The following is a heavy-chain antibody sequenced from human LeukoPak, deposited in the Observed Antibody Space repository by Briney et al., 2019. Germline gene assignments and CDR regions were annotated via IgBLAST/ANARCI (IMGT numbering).Heavy chain of an antibody. Sequence: ASVKLSCTVSGFTLSEISMHWVRQAPGKGLEWVGGFYPRGGETVYAERFRDRVILTDDRSANTVYMDLRSLGADDTAVYYCSTRVYCATTTCPGYGNYYYFMDVWGEGTTVTV. V-gene: IGHV1-24*01. CDR2: FYPRGGET. D-gene: IGHD2-21*01. J-gene: IGHJ6*03. CDR1: GFTLSEIS. CDR3: STRVYCATTTCPGYGNYYYFMDV.